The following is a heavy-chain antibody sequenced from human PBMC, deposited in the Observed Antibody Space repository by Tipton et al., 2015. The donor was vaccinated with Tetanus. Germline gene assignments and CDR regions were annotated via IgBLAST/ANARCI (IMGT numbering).Heavy chain of an antibody. D-gene: IGHD2/OR15-2a*01. CDR3: EGESQNIPTEGPGVADY. CDR1: GYSFTGHY. CDR2: INPNSGVT. V-gene: IGHV1-2*02. Sequence: QLVQSGAEVKNPGASAKVSCKASGYSFTGHYMHWVRQAPGQGLEWIGWINPNSGVTSYAQKFQGRDTMTRDTSTSTDYMELIRLKFDDPAVYYCEGESQNIPTEGPGVADYWGQGTLVSVSS. J-gene: IGHJ4*01.